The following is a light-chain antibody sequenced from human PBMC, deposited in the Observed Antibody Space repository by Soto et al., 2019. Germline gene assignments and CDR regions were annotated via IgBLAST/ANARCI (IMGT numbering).Light chain of an antibody. J-gene: IGKJ4*01. CDR1: QSVSSY. CDR3: QQRSNWAELT. Sequence: EIVLTQSPATLSLSPGERATLSCRASQSVSSYLAWYQQKPGQDPRLLIYDASNRATGIPARFSGSGSGTDFTLTISSLEPEDFAVYYCQQRSNWAELTFGGGTKVEIK. CDR2: DAS. V-gene: IGKV3-11*01.